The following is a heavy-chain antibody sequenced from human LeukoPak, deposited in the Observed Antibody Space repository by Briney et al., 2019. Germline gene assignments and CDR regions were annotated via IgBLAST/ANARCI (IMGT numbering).Heavy chain of an antibody. CDR2: INWSGGST. V-gene: IGHV3-20*04. Sequence: GGSLRLSCAASGFTFDGYGMSWVRQAPGKGLEWVSGINWSGGSTGYADSVEGRFTISRDNAKNSLYLQMNSLRAEDTALYYCARASHYSDSSDYPDYWGQGTLVTVSS. J-gene: IGHJ4*02. CDR3: ARASHYSDSSDYPDY. CDR1: GFTFDGYG. D-gene: IGHD3-22*01.